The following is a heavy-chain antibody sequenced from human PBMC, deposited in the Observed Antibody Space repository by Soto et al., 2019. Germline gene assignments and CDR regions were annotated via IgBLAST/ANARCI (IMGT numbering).Heavy chain of an antibody. CDR3: ARAYYDILTGSWFDP. D-gene: IGHD3-9*01. V-gene: IGHV1-3*01. CDR1: GYTFTSYA. J-gene: IGHJ5*02. CDR2: INAGNGNT. Sequence: ASVKVSCKASGYTFTSYAMHWVRQAPGQRLEWMGWINAGNGNTKYSQKFQGRVTISRDNAKNSLYLQMNSLRAEDTAVYYCARAYYDILTGSWFDPWGQGTLVTVSS.